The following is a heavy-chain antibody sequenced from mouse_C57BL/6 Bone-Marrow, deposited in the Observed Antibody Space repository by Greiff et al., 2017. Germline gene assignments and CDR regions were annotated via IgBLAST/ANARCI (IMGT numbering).Heavy chain of an antibody. D-gene: IGHD1-1*01. Sequence: VQLQQSGAELVRPGTSVKVSCKASGYAFTNYLIEWVKQRPGQGLEWIGVINPGSGGTNYNEKFKGKATLTADKSSSTAYMQLSSLTSEDSAVYFCARYPVGAYWGQGTLVTVSA. CDR1: GYAFTNYL. CDR3: ARYPVGAY. J-gene: IGHJ3*01. CDR2: INPGSGGT. V-gene: IGHV1-54*01.